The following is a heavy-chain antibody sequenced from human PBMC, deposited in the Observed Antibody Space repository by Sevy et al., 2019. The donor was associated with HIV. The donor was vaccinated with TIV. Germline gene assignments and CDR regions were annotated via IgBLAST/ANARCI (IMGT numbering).Heavy chain of an antibody. D-gene: IGHD3-10*01. CDR1: GFTFSSYA. J-gene: IGHJ4*02. CDR3: AKGESLLWFGGPDY. V-gene: IGHV3-23*01. Sequence: GGSLRLSCAASGFTFSSYAMSWVRQAPGKGLEWVSAISGSGGSTYYADSVKGRFTISRDNSKNTLYLQMNSLRAEDTAVYYCAKGESLLWFGGPDYWGQGTLVTVSS. CDR2: ISGSGGST.